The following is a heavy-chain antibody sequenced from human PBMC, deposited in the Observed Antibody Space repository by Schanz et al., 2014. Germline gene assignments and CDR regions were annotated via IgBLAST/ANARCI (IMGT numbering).Heavy chain of an antibody. CDR1: GYIFINSG. J-gene: IGHJ4*02. D-gene: IGHD3-3*01. V-gene: IGHV1-18*01. Sequence: QLQLVQSGPEVKKPGATVKVSCKASGYIFINSGISWVRQAPGQGLEWMGWISAYNGNTKYPQKLQGRVTMTTDTSTSTAYMELRSLRSDDTAVYYCARSAGRDFWSGYYTRFDYWGQGTLVTVSS. CDR2: ISAYNGNT. CDR3: ARSAGRDFWSGYYTRFDY.